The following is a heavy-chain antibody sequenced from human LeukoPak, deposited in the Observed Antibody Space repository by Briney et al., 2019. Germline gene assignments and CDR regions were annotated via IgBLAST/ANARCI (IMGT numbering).Heavy chain of an antibody. CDR2: IYYSGST. CDR3: ARHSGSSPHYFDY. V-gene: IGHV4-59*08. J-gene: IGHJ4*02. D-gene: IGHD1-26*01. Sequence: SETLSLTCTVFGGSISSYYWSWLRQPPGKGLEWLGFIYYSGSTHYKSSLKSRVTISVDTSKNQFSLRLSSVTAADTAVYYCARHSGSSPHYFDYWGQGTLVTVSS. CDR1: GGSISSYY.